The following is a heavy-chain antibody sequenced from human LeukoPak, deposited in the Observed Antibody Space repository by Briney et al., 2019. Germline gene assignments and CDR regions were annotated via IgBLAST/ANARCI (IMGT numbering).Heavy chain of an antibody. J-gene: IGHJ4*02. Sequence: ASVKVCCKASGYTFTRYGISWVRQAPRQGLEWMGWISAYNGNTNYAQKLQGRVTMTTDTSTSTPYMELRSLRSDDTAVYYCARTYCTNGVCYGGGFDYWGQGTLVTVSS. CDR1: GYTFTRYG. V-gene: IGHV1-18*01. CDR2: ISAYNGNT. CDR3: ARTYCTNGVCYGGGFDY. D-gene: IGHD2-8*01.